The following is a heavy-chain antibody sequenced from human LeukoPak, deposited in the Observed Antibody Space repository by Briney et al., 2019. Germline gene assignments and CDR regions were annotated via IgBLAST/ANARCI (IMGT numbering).Heavy chain of an antibody. Sequence: PGGSLRLSCAASGFTFSNYAVSWVRQAPGRGLEWVSGISGSGAKTHYADSVKGRFTISRDNSRNTLYIQMNSLRVEDTAVYYCSKDPVPHGNGLYWFDPWGQGTLVTVSS. D-gene: IGHD1-14*01. CDR1: GFTFSNYA. V-gene: IGHV3-23*01. CDR3: SKDPVPHGNGLYWFDP. CDR2: ISGSGAKT. J-gene: IGHJ5*02.